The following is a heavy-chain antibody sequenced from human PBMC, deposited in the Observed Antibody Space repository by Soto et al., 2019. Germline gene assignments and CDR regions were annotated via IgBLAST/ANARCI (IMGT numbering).Heavy chain of an antibody. CDR3: ARGQLAGPSEDFEI. Sequence: SEPLSLTCTVSGGSITSGYYYWNWIRQPPGKGLEWIGYINYSGNTYRNPSLKSRVTISADTSKNHFSLKLSSVTAADTAVYYRARGQLAGPSEDFEIWGQRTSVPVSS. CDR1: GGSITSGYYY. J-gene: IGHJ3*02. D-gene: IGHD1-7*01. V-gene: IGHV4-30-4*01. CDR2: INYSGNT.